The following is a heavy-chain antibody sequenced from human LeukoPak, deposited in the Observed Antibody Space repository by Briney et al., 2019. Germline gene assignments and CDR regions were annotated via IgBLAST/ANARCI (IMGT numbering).Heavy chain of an antibody. CDR3: ARETTAMGSRFDY. V-gene: IGHV3-7*01. Sequence: GGSLRLSCAASGFTFSSYWMSWVRKAPGKGLEGVANIKQDGSEKYYVDSVKGRFTISRDNAKNSLYLQMNSLRAEDTAVYYCARETTAMGSRFDYWGQGTLVTVSS. CDR1: GFTFSSYW. D-gene: IGHD5-18*01. J-gene: IGHJ4*02. CDR2: IKQDGSEK.